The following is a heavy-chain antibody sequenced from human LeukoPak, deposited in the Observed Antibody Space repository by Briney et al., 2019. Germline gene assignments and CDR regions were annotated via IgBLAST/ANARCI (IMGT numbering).Heavy chain of an antibody. CDR3: ARPRVYNWNDNYYYGMDV. J-gene: IGHJ6*04. Sequence: ASVKVSCKASGYTFTSYGISWVRRAPGQGLEWMGWISAYNGNTNYAQKLQGRVTMTTDTSTSTAYMELRSLRSDDTAVYYCARPRVYNWNDNYYYGMDVWGKGTTVTVSS. CDR1: GYTFTSYG. D-gene: IGHD1-1*01. V-gene: IGHV1-18*04. CDR2: ISAYNGNT.